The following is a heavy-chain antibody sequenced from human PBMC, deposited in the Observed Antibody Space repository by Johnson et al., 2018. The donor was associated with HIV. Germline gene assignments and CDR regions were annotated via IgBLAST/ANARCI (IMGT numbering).Heavy chain of an antibody. V-gene: IGHV3-23*04. Sequence: EQLVESGGGVVQPGRSLRLSCAASGFTFINYAMSWVRKAPGKGLEWVSSIGGSGTNTYYADSVKGRFTISRDNSKNTLYLQMHSLRAEDTAIYYCAKDPLVVPAATLDAFDIWGQGTMVAVSS. CDR3: AKDPLVVPAATLDAFDI. J-gene: IGHJ3*02. D-gene: IGHD2-2*01. CDR2: IGGSGTNT. CDR1: GFTFINYA.